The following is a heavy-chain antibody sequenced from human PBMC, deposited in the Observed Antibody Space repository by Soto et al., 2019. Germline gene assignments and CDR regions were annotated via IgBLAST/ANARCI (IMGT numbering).Heavy chain of an antibody. CDR2: ISGSGGST. Sequence: GGSLRLSCAASGFTFSSYAMSWVRQAPGKGLEWVSAISGSGGSTYYADSVKVRFTISRDNSKNTLYRQMNSLRAEDTAVYYCANCCSSTSCYAFDIWGQGTMVTVSS. CDR1: GFTFSSYA. V-gene: IGHV3-23*01. CDR3: ANCCSSTSCYAFDI. D-gene: IGHD2-2*01. J-gene: IGHJ3*02.